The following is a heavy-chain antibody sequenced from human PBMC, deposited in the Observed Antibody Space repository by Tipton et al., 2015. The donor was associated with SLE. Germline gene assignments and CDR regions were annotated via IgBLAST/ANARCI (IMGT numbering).Heavy chain of an antibody. V-gene: IGHV4-39*07. CDR2: IYYSGNT. CDR1: GGSISSSSYF. D-gene: IGHD3-3*01. CDR3: AKDRGYDFWSGLDAFDI. Sequence: TLSLTCTVSGGSISSSSYFWGWIRQPPGKGLEWIGSIYYSGNTYYNPSLKSRVTISVDTSKNQFSLKLSSVTAEDTAVYYCAKDRGYDFWSGLDAFDIWGQGTMVTVSS. J-gene: IGHJ3*02.